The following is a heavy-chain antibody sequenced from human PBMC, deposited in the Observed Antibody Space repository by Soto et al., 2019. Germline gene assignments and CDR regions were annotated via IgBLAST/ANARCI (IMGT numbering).Heavy chain of an antibody. CDR1: EYTFTAYY. D-gene: IGHD2-15*01. CDR3: ARGAATYYVDY. J-gene: IGHJ4*02. Sequence: QVQLEQSGAEVKKPGASVRVSCKASEYTFTAYYMDWVRQAPGQGLEWMGRINLNSGGTKYAQKFQGWVTLTRDTSSNTAYMEVSRLRSDDTAVYYCARGAATYYVDYWGQGTLVTVSS. V-gene: IGHV1-2*04. CDR2: INLNSGGT.